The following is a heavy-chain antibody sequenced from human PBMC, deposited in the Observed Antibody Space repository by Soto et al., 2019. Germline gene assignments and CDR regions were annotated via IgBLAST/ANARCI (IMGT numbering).Heavy chain of an antibody. V-gene: IGHV1-69*13. CDR2: IIPIFGTA. CDR1: GGTFSHYS. D-gene: IGHD3-9*01. CDR3: AICPTISDWFDP. Sequence: AVKVAGKASGGTFSHYSIRWVRQAPGQGLEWMGGIIPIFGTANYAQKFQGRVTITADESTSTAYMELSSLRSEDTDVYYCAICPTISDWFDPWGQGPLVTVSS. J-gene: IGHJ5*02.